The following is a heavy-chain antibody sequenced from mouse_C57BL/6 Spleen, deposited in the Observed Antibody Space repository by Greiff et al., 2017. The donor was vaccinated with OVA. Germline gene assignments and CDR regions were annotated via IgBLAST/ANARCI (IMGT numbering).Heavy chain of an antibody. CDR2: ISSGGSYT. Sequence: EVKLKESGGDLVKPGGSLKLSCAASGFTFSSYGMSWVRQTPDKRLEWVATISSGGSYTYYPDSVKGRFTISRDNAKNTLYLQMSSLKSEDTAMYYCARLREYYGSSPYWYFDVWGTGTTVTVSS. CDR1: GFTFSSYG. D-gene: IGHD1-1*01. J-gene: IGHJ1*03. CDR3: ARLREYYGSSPYWYFDV. V-gene: IGHV5-6*01.